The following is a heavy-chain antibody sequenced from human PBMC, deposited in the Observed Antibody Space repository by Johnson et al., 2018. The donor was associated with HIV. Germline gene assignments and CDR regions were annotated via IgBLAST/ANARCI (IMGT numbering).Heavy chain of an antibody. D-gene: IGHD3-3*01. J-gene: IGHJ3*02. V-gene: IGHV3-30*04. CDR3: AKRTIFGVVPPNEGDAFDI. Sequence: VQLVESGGGVVQPGRSLRLSCAASGFTFSNYAMHWVRQAPGRGLEWVAVISYDGTDKYYADSVRGRFTISRDNSKNTLYLQMNSLRAEDTAVYYCAKRTIFGVVPPNEGDAFDIWGQGTMVTVSS. CDR2: ISYDGTDK. CDR1: GFTFSNYA.